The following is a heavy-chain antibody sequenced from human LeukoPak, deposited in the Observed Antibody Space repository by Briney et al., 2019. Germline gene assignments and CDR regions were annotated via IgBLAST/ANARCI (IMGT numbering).Heavy chain of an antibody. V-gene: IGHV4-59*06. D-gene: IGHD6-6*01. J-gene: IGHJ4*02. CDR2: IYYSGST. Sequence: SETLSLTCTVSGGSISSYYWSWIRQPAGKGLEWIGYIYYSGSTYYNPSLKSRVTISVDTSKNQFSLKLSSVTAADTAVYYCASLIAARAFDYWGQGTLVTVSS. CDR3: ASLIAARAFDY. CDR1: GGSISSYY.